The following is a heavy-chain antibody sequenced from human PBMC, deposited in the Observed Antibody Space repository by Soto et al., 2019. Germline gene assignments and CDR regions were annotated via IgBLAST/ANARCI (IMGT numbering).Heavy chain of an antibody. Sequence: EVQLVESGGGLTQPGGSLRPSCVVSGFIVSSRHMIWVRQAPGKGLEGFSILNNHGKTNYVDSVKGRFTITRDNSKNTVYLQMNSLRVEDTSVYYCARLTEAERHWGQGALVTVSS. CDR3: ARLTEAERH. J-gene: IGHJ4*02. CDR1: GFIVSSRH. D-gene: IGHD1-1*01. CDR2: LNNHGKT. V-gene: IGHV3-53*01.